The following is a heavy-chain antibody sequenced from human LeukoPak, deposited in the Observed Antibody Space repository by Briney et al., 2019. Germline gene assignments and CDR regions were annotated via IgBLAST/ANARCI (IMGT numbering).Heavy chain of an antibody. Sequence: PGGSLRLSCAASGFTFSSYSMNWVRQAPGKGLEWVSSISSSSSYIYYADSVKGRFTISRDNAKNSLYLQMNSLRAEDTALYYCAKGKYSSSSPLEYWGQGTLVTVSS. J-gene: IGHJ4*02. CDR1: GFTFSSYS. CDR3: AKGKYSSSSPLEY. D-gene: IGHD6-6*01. CDR2: ISSSSSYI. V-gene: IGHV3-21*04.